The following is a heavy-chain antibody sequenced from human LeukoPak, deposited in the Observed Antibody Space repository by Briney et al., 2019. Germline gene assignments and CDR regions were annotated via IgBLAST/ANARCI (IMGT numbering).Heavy chain of an antibody. CDR2: NYYRGTA. D-gene: IGHD4-23*01. CDR1: GGPISIYQ. CDR3: ARVGVDDSGNIIKYFFDY. J-gene: IGHJ4*02. V-gene: IGHV4-59*07. Sequence: PSDTLALTCTLSGGPISIYQWSWIRQPPGKGLVWIGNNYYRGTANYNPSLKSRVIRSADTSKNQFSLKLSPVTAADTAVYYCARVGVDDSGNIIKYFFDYWGQGTLVTVSS.